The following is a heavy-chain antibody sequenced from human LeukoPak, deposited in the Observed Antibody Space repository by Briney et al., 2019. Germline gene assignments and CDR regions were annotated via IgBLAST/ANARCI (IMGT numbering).Heavy chain of an antibody. CDR2: IYYSGST. V-gene: IGHV4-59*01. CDR3: ARRHSYGYYYFDY. Sequence: SETLSLTCTVSGGSISSYYWSWIRQPPGKGLEWIGYIYYSGSTNYNPSLKSRVTISVDTSKNQFSLKLSSVTAADTAVYYCARRHSYGYYYFDYWGQGTLVTVSS. CDR1: GGSISSYY. J-gene: IGHJ4*02. D-gene: IGHD5-18*01.